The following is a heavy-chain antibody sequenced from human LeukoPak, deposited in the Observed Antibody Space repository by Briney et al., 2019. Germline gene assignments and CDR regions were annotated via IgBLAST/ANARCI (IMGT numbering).Heavy chain of an antibody. J-gene: IGHJ5*02. CDR3: ARESAPVYYDSRLNWFDP. V-gene: IGHV1-24*01. CDR2: FDPEDGET. D-gene: IGHD3-22*01. CDR1: GYTLTELS. Sequence: ASVKVSCKVSGYTLTELSMHWVRQAPGKGLEWMGGFDPEDGETIYAQKFQGRVTMTEDTSTDTAYMELSSLRSEDTAVYYCARESAPVYYDSRLNWFDPWGQGTLVTVSS.